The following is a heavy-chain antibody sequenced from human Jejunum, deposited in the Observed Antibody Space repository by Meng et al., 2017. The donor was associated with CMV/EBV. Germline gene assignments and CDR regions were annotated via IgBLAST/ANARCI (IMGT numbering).Heavy chain of an antibody. CDR3: SIDTSGYHYKY. CDR2: INTANGNT. D-gene: IGHD3-22*01. V-gene: IGHV1-3*04. J-gene: IGHJ4*02. CDR1: GYTFTSYA. Sequence: SCKASGYTFTSYAIHWVRQAPGQRPEWMGWINTANGNTKYSQKFQGRVTTTRDTSASTAYMELNSLRSEDTAVYYCSIDTSGYHYKYWGQGTLVTVS.